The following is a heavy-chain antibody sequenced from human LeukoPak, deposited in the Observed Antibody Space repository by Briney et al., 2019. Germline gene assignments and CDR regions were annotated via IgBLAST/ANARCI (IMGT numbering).Heavy chain of an antibody. J-gene: IGHJ4*02. CDR3: ERDYNYAFDC. CDR2: ISSISGTI. D-gene: IGHD5-18*01. CDR1: GFTFSSYS. Sequence: PGGSLRLSCAASGFTFSSYSMNWVRQAPGKGLEWVSYISSISGTINYADSVKGRFTISGDNARNSLFLQMNSLRAEDTAVYYCERDYNYAFDCWGQGTLVTVSS. V-gene: IGHV3-48*01.